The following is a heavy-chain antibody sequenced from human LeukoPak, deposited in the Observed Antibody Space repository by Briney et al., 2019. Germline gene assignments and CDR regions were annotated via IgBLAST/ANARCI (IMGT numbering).Heavy chain of an antibody. CDR3: TGVAGDFDY. D-gene: IGHD3-3*01. CDR2: VRYDGGNK. CDR1: GFTFSSYG. J-gene: IGHJ4*02. V-gene: IGHV3-30*02. Sequence: GGSLRLSCAASGFTFSSYGMHWVRQAPGKGLEWVAFVRYDGGNKYYADSVKGRFTISRDNSKNTLYLQMNSLRAEDTAVYYCTGVAGDFDYWGQGTLVTVSS.